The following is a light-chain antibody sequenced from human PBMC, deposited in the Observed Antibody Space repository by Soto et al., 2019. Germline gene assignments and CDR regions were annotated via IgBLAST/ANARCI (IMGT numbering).Light chain of an antibody. J-gene: IGLJ2*01. V-gene: IGLV2-23*01. Sequence: QSVLTQPASVSGSPGQSITISCTGTSSNVGSYILVSWYQQHPGKAPKLMIYEASKRPSGGSNRFSGSKSGNTASLTISGLQAEDEADYYCCSYAGSSTYVFGGGTKVTVL. CDR2: EAS. CDR1: SSNVGSYIL. CDR3: CSYAGSSTYV.